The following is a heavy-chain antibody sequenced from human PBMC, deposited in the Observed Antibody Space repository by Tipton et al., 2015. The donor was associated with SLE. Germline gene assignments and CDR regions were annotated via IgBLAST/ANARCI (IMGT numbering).Heavy chain of an antibody. CDR2: ISHSGIT. CDR3: ARGSWQLVDY. D-gene: IGHD6-6*01. J-gene: IGHJ4*02. CDR1: GASFSGYY. Sequence: TLSLTCAVYGASFSGYYWNWIRQPPGKGLEWIGEISHSGITNYNPSLKSRLTMSVDTSKKQFSLKLSSVTAADTAVYYCARGSWQLVDYWGQGTLVTVSS. V-gene: IGHV4-34*01.